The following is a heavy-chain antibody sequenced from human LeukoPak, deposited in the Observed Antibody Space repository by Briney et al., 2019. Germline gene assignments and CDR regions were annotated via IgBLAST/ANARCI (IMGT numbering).Heavy chain of an antibody. D-gene: IGHD3-3*01. CDR2: VHLDGGT. CDR1: GGSVINTNW. J-gene: IGHJ4*02. Sequence: PSETLSLTCGVPGGSVINTNWWTWVRQPPGKGLEWIGEVHLDGGTNYNPSLESRLTMSVHLPEIQVSLKLTSVTAADTAVYYCAREGGFYRPLDYSGQGTLVTVSS. V-gene: IGHV4-4*02. CDR3: AREGGFYRPLDY.